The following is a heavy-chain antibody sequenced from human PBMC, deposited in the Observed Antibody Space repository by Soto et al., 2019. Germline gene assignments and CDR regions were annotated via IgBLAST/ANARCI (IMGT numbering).Heavy chain of an antibody. D-gene: IGHD4-17*01. V-gene: IGHV4-39*01. Sequence: PSETLSLTCTFSGGSISSSSYYWGWIRQPPGKGLEWIGSIYYSGSTYYNPSLKSRVTISVDTSKNQFSLKLSSVTAADTAVYYCARHDYGDYGSAFDIWGQGTMVTVSS. CDR3: ARHDYGDYGSAFDI. CDR2: IYYSGST. CDR1: GGSISSSSYY. J-gene: IGHJ3*02.